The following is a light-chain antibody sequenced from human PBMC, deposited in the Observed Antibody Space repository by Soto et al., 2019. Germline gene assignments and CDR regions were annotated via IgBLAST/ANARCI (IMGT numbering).Light chain of an antibody. CDR2: DVS. J-gene: IGLJ2*01. CDR1: SSDVGGYNY. Sequence: QSSLTQPASVSGSPGQSITISCIGTSSDVGGYNYVSWYQQHPGKAPKLMIYDVSNRPSGVSNRFSGSKSGNTASLTISGLQAEDEADYYCSSYTSSSRVFGGGTKLPS. V-gene: IGLV2-14*01. CDR3: SSYTSSSRV.